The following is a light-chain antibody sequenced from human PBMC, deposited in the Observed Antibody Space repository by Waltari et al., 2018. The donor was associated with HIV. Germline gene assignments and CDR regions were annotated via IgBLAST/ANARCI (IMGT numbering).Light chain of an antibody. CDR2: DVS. J-gene: IGLJ3*02. CDR1: SSDVGGYNY. CDR3: SSYTSNITRV. V-gene: IGLV2-14*03. Sequence: QSALTQPASVSGSPGQSITLPCTGTSSDVGGYNYVPWYQQHPGKAPKLMIYDVSNRPSGVSNRFSGSKSGNTASLTISGLQAEDEADYYCSSYTSNITRVFGGGTKLTVL.